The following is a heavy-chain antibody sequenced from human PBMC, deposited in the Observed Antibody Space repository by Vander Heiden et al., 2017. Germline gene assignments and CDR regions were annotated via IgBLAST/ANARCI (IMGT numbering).Heavy chain of an antibody. J-gene: IGHJ6*02. CDR2: INHSGST. CDR3: ARGRGHSGRDGYNYARYYYYGMDV. D-gene: IGHD5-12*01. V-gene: IGHV4-34*01. Sequence: QVQLQQWGAGLLKHSETLSLTCAVYGGSFSGYYWSWLRQPPGKGLEWIGEINHSGSTNYNPPLKSRVTISVDTSKNQFSLKLSSVTAADTAVYYCARGRGHSGRDGYNYARYYYYGMDVWGQGTTVTVSS. CDR1: GGSFSGYY.